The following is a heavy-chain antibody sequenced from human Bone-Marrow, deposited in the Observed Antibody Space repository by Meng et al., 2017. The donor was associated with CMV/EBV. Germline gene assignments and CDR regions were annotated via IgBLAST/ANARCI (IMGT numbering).Heavy chain of an antibody. CDR3: ASELGGGDYAY. D-gene: IGHD4-17*01. V-gene: IGHV4-4*07. CDR2: IYTSGST. J-gene: IGHJ4*02. CDR1: AVTISGYY. Sequence: GRRTGAGPGLRRPSGTLAPTRTVSAVTISGYYWGWIRQPAGKGLEWIGRIYTSGSTNYNPSLKSRVTMSVDTSKNQFSLKLSSVTAADTAVYYCASELGGGDYAYWGQGTLVTVSS.